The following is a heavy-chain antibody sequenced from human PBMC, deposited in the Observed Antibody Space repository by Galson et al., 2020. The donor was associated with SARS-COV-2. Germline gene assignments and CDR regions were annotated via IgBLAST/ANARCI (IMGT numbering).Heavy chain of an antibody. V-gene: IGHV3-7*01. J-gene: IGHJ4*02. CDR1: GFTFSTYW. Sequence: TGGSLRLSCAASGFTFSTYWMSWVRQAPGKGLEWVANMKQDGSEKYYVDSVKGRFTISRDNAKNSLYLQMNSLRAEDTAVYYCARGKIVVDLPDYYFDCWGQGTLVTVSS. CDR3: ARGKIVVDLPDYYFDC. D-gene: IGHD2-2*01. CDR2: MKQDGSEK.